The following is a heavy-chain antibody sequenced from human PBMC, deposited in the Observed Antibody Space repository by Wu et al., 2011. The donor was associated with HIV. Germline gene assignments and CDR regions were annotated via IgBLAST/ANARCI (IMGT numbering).Heavy chain of an antibody. D-gene: IGHD1-26*01. Sequence: QVQLVQSATEVEKPGASVKVSCEAFGYTFSDYGIAWVRQAPGQGLELMGWINTYNHKTNSAQKFQGRVTMTTDTFTKTVYMELRNLRSDDTAVYYCARDPIVGATMEDNWGQGTRGHRLL. CDR1: GYTFSDYG. V-gene: IGHV1-18*01. CDR2: INTYNHKT. J-gene: IGHJ4*02. CDR3: ARDPIVGATMEDN.